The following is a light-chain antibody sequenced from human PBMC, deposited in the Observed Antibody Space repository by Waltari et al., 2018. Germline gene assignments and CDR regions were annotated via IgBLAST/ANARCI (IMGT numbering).Light chain of an antibody. V-gene: IGLV3-1*01. CDR3: QAWDSSSYV. CDR1: KLGDKY. J-gene: IGLJ1*01. CDR2: QDA. Sequence: SYELTQPPSVSVSPGQTASITCSGDKLGDKYVCWYQQRPGQSPLLVIYQDAKRPSGIPYRFSGSNSGNTATLTISGTQAMDEADCYCQAWDSSSYVFGTGTKVTVL.